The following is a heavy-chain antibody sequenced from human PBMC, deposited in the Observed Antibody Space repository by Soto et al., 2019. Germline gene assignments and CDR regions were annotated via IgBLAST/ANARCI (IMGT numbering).Heavy chain of an antibody. Sequence: KPSETLSLTCSVSGDSISTVDYFWAWIRQPPGQALEYIGYIYKSATTYYNPSFERRVAISLDTSKSQFSLNVTSVTAADTAVYFCARGRYCLTGRCFPNWFDSWGQGTLVTVSS. CDR1: GDSISTVDYF. J-gene: IGHJ5*01. V-gene: IGHV4-30-4*01. D-gene: IGHD2-15*01. CDR3: ARGRYCLTGRCFPNWFDS. CDR2: IYKSATT.